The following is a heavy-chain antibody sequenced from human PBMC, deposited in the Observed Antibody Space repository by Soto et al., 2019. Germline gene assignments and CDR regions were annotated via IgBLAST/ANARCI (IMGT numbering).Heavy chain of an antibody. Sequence: ASVKVSCKASGYTFTSYYMHWVRQAPGQGLEWMGMINPSGGSTSYAQKFQGRVTMTRDTSTSTVYMELSSLRSEDTAVYYCARDRTRITMIVVVRAFDIWGQGTMVTVSS. V-gene: IGHV1-46*01. D-gene: IGHD3-22*01. CDR2: INPSGGST. CDR3: ARDRTRITMIVVVRAFDI. J-gene: IGHJ3*02. CDR1: GYTFTSYY.